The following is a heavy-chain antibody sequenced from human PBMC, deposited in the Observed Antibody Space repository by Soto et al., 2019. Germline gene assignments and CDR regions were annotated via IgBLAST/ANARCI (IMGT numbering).Heavy chain of an antibody. J-gene: IGHJ4*02. V-gene: IGHV4-34*01. D-gene: IGHD6-6*01. CDR1: GGSFSGYY. CDR2: INHSGST. CDR3: ARGLLAAPRFAY. Sequence: PSETLSLTCAVYGGSFSGYYWSWIRQPPGKGLEWIGEINHSGSTNYNPSLKSRVTISVDTSKNQFSLKLSSVTAADTAVYYCARGLLAAPRFAYWGQGTLVPVSS.